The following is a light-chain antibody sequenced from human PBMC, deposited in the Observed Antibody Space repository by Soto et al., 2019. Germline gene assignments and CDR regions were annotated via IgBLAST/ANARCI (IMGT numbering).Light chain of an antibody. Sequence: QSALTQPASVSGSPGQSITISCTGTSSDFGGYNYVSWYQQHPGKAPQLMIYDVSKRPSGVSNRFSGSKSGNTASLTISGLQAEDEADYYCCSYAGSSTLYVFGTGTKVTVL. CDR2: DVS. J-gene: IGLJ1*01. V-gene: IGLV2-14*01. CDR3: CSYAGSSTLYV. CDR1: SSDFGGYNY.